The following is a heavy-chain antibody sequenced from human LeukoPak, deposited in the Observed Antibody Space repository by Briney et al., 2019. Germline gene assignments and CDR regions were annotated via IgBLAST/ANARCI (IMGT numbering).Heavy chain of an antibody. CDR2: INHSGST. CDR3: ARGPTYYDFWSGLTNSYYCMDV. J-gene: IGHJ6*03. CDR1: GGSFSGYY. D-gene: IGHD3-3*01. V-gene: IGHV4-34*01. Sequence: SETLSLTCAVYGGSFSGYYWSWIRQPPGKGLEWIGEINHSGSTNYNPSLKSRVTISVDTSKNQFSLKLSSVTAADTAVYYRARGPTYYDFWSGLTNSYYCMDVWGKGTPVTVSS.